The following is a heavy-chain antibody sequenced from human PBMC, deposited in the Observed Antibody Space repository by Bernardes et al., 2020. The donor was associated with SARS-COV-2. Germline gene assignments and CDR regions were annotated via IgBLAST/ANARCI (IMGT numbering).Heavy chain of an antibody. D-gene: IGHD3-22*01. J-gene: IGHJ4*02. CDR1: GFTFNDYW. V-gene: IGHV3-7*04. Sequence: GGSLRLSCAASGFTFNDYWMSWVRQAPGKGLEWVANIKQDGSQKYYVDSVKGRFNISRDNAKKSLYLQMNSLRVEDTAVYYCATDVDYYDTSGYYYEFDYRGQGTPVTVSS. CDR3: ATDVDYYDTSGYYYEFDY. CDR2: IKQDGSQK.